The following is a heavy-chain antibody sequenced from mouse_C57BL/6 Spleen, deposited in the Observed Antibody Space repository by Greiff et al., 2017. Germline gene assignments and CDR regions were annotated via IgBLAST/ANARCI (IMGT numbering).Heavy chain of an antibody. J-gene: IGHJ2*01. V-gene: IGHV1-19*01. D-gene: IGHD1-1*01. Sequence: EVQLQQSGPVLVKPGASVKMSCKASGYTFTDYYMNWVKQSHGKSLEWIGVINPYNGGTSYNQKFKGKATLTVDKSSSTAYMELNSLTSEDSAVYYCARSPIYYYGSLDYWGQGTTLTVSS. CDR1: GYTFTDYY. CDR2: INPYNGGT. CDR3: ARSPIYYYGSLDY.